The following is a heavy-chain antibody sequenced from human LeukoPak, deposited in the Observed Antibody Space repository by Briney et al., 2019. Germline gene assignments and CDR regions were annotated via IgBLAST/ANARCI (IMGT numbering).Heavy chain of an antibody. CDR1: GVTFSSFY. CDR2: INHSGST. Sequence: SETLSLSCAAYGVTFSSFYLTWIRQPPGKGLEWIGEINHSGSTNYNPSLKSRVNISVDKSKDQLSLKRGSVTAADTAVYYCVRVDKNGGNTFDYWGQGTLVTVSS. J-gene: IGHJ4*02. V-gene: IGHV4-34*01. CDR3: VRVDKNGGNTFDY. D-gene: IGHD4-23*01.